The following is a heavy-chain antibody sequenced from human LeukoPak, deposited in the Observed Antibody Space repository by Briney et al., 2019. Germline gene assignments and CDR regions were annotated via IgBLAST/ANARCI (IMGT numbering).Heavy chain of an antibody. Sequence: GGSLRLSCAASGFTFSSYSMNWVRQAPGKGPEWVSSISSSSSYIYYADSVKGRFTISRDNAKNSLYLQMNSLRAEDTAVYYCARDEDTAMVEDWGQGTLVTVSS. D-gene: IGHD5-18*01. CDR3: ARDEDTAMVED. V-gene: IGHV3-21*01. CDR1: GFTFSSYS. CDR2: ISSSSSYI. J-gene: IGHJ4*02.